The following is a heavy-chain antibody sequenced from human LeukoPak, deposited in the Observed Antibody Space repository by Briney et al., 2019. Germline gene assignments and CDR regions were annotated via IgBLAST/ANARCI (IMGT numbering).Heavy chain of an antibody. D-gene: IGHD4/OR15-4a*01. J-gene: IGHJ4*02. CDR2: IVDGDGSTT. Sequence: PGGSLRLSCVASGFIFSNHAMSWVRQAPGKGLEWISVIVDGDGSTTHYADSVKGRFTVSRDNSKNTLYLQMSSLRAEDTAEYYCMSRGDYGTNQGWGDYWGQGTLVTVSS. V-gene: IGHV3-23*01. CDR3: MSRGDYGTNQGWGDY. CDR1: GFIFSNHA.